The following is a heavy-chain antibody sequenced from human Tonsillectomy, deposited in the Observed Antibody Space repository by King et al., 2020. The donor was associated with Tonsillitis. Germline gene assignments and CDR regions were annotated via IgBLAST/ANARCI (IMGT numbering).Heavy chain of an antibody. CDR2: ISYSGNP. CDR1: GASISNAGYY. D-gene: IGHD1-1*01. CDR3: ATTTPPYYYYYMDV. J-gene: IGHJ6*03. V-gene: IGHV4-31*03. Sequence: QLQESGPGLVKPSQTLSLTCTGSGASISNAGYYWSWIRQHPGKGLEWIGYISYSGNPFYNPSLNSRVTISLDTSKNQFSLMLSSVSAADTATYYCATTTPPYYYYYMDVRGNGTTVTVSS.